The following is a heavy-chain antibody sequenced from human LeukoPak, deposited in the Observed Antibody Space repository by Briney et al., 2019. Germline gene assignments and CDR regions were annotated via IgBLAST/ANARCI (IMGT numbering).Heavy chain of an antibody. CDR1: GGSISSYY. Sequence: SETLSLTCTVSGGSISSYYWSWIRQPPGKGLEWIGYIYYSGSTNYNPSLKSRVTISVDTSKNQFSLKLSSVTAADTAVYYCARIPKGGSYWPYYYYYYGMDVWGQGTTVTVSS. V-gene: IGHV4-59*01. CDR3: ARIPKGGSYWPYYYYYYGMDV. J-gene: IGHJ6*02. CDR2: IYYSGST. D-gene: IGHD1-26*01.